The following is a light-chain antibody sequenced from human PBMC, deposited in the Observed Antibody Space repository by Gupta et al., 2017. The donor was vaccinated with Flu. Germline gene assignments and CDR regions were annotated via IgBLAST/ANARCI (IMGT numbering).Light chain of an antibody. CDR3: QQYDRWPRT. CDR2: GAS. Sequence: PATPSVSPGERVTRCWRCRQSVSSSLAWYQQTPGQAPRLLISGASTRATGMPARFSGSGSGTDFTLTISSLQSEDFAVYYCQQYDRWPRTFGQGTRVEI. J-gene: IGKJ1*01. CDR1: QSVSSS. V-gene: IGKV3-15*01.